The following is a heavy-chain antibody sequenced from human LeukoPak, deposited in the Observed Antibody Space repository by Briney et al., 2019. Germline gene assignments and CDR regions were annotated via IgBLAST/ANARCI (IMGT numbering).Heavy chain of an antibody. CDR1: GYTFTSYA. CDR2: INAGNGNT. Sequence: ASVKVSCKASGYTFTSYAMHWVRQAPGQRLEWMGWINAGNGNTKYSQKFQGRVTITRDTSASTAYMELSSLRSEDTAVYYCARERRYSYYYYGMDVWGQGTTVTVSS. J-gene: IGHJ6*02. V-gene: IGHV1-3*01. CDR3: ARERRYSYYYYGMDV. D-gene: IGHD2-15*01.